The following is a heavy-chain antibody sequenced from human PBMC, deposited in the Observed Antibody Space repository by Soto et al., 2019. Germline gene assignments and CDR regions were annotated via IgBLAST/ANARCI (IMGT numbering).Heavy chain of an antibody. CDR2: IIPIFGTA. CDR3: ATQGLPNYYYSGMDV. D-gene: IGHD5-18*01. V-gene: IGHV1-69*12. CDR1: GGTFSSYA. Sequence: QVQLVQSGAEVKKPGSSVKVSCKASGGTFSSYAISWVRQAPGQGLEWMGGIIPIFGTADYAQKFQGRVTITADESTTTAYMELSSLRSEDTAVYYCATQGLPNYYYSGMDVWGQGTTVTVSS. J-gene: IGHJ6*02.